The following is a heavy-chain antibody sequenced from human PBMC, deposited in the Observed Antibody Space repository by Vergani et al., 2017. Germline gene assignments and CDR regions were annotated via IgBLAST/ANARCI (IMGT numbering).Heavy chain of an antibody. CDR2: ISYNGLDV. CDR3: ARGALYSFYYFMDV. Sequence: EVELLDSGGKVVRPGGSLRLSCVASDFKFDQFGMMWFRQFPGKGPEWAAGISYNGLDVGYSESVEGLFTISRDNSKNSLFLQMNNVRAEDTASYHCARGALYSFYYFMDVWGKGTTVKVSS. V-gene: IGHV3-20*01. J-gene: IGHJ6*03. D-gene: IGHD3-10*02. CDR1: DFKFDQFG.